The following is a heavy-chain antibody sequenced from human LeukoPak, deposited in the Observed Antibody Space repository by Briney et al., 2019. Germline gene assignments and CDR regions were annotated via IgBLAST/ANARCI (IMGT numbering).Heavy chain of an antibody. CDR3: ARHISTAGALAVDY. V-gene: IGHV4-39*01. Sequence: SETLSLTCTVSGDSISSSTNYRAWIRQPPGKGLGWIETFFYGGSTYHNPTLKSRVTVSVDTSKNQFSLKVSSVTAADTAVYYCARHISTAGALAVDYWGQGTLVTVSS. CDR1: GDSISSSTNY. D-gene: IGHD6-13*01. CDR2: FFYGGST. J-gene: IGHJ4*02.